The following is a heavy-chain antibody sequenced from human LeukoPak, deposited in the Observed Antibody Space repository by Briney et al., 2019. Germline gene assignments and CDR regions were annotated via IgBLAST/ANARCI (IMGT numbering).Heavy chain of an antibody. D-gene: IGHD2/OR15-2a*01. CDR2: ISTDGSTT. Sequence: PGGSLRLSCAASGFTFSRYWMHWLRQALEKGLVWVSRISTDGSTTTYADSVKGRFTIPRDNGKNTLYLQMNSLIAEDTAVYYCASYLTSIPSGMDVWGQGTTVTVSS. CDR3: ASYLTSIPSGMDV. V-gene: IGHV3-74*01. J-gene: IGHJ6*02. CDR1: GFTFSRYW.